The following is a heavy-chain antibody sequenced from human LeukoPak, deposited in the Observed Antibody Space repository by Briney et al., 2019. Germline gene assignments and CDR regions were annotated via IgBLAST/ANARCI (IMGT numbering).Heavy chain of an antibody. J-gene: IGHJ5*02. CDR2: IYTSGST. CDR3: ARYSSGWPHNWFDP. CDR1: GGSISSYY. Sequence: SETLSLTCTVSGGSISSYYWSWIRQPAGKGLEWIGRIYTSGSTNYNPSLKSRVTISVDTSKNQFSLKLSSVTAADTAVYYCARYSSGWPHNWFDPWGQGTLVTVSS. D-gene: IGHD6-19*01. V-gene: IGHV4-4*07.